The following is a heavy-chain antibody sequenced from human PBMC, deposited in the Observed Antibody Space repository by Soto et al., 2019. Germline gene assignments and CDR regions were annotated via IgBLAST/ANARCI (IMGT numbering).Heavy chain of an antibody. D-gene: IGHD3-3*01. Sequence: PGGSLRLSCAASGFTFSSYAMSWVRQAPGKGLEWVSAISGSGGSTYYADSVKGRFTISRDNSKNTLYLQMNSLRAEDTAVYYCAKGYDFWSGYYTFPRNYYYYGMDVWGQGTTVTVSS. CDR3: AKGYDFWSGYYTFPRNYYYYGMDV. CDR1: GFTFSSYA. CDR2: ISGSGGST. V-gene: IGHV3-23*01. J-gene: IGHJ6*02.